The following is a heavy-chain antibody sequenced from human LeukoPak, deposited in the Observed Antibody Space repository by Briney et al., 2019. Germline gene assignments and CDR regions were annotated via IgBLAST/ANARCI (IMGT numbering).Heavy chain of an antibody. CDR3: ARGNYGSGSYYKFDY. V-gene: IGHV1-69*01. CDR1: GGTFISYA. D-gene: IGHD3-10*01. J-gene: IGHJ4*02. Sequence: SVKVSCKASGGTFISYAISWVGQAPGQGLEWMGGIIPIFGTANYAQKFQGRVTITADESTSTAYMELSSLRSEDTAVYYCARGNYGSGSYYKFDYWGQGTLVTVSS. CDR2: IIPIFGTA.